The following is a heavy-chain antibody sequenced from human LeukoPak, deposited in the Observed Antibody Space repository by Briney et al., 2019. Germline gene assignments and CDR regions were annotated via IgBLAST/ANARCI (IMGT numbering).Heavy chain of an antibody. Sequence: GGSLRLSCAASGFTFSSYEMNWVRQAPGKGLEWVSYISSSGSTIYYADSVKGRFTISRDNAKNSLYLQMNSPRAEDTAVYYCARDVMYSSGWYGGFDYWGQGTLVTVSS. J-gene: IGHJ4*02. V-gene: IGHV3-48*03. CDR3: ARDVMYSSGWYGGFDY. D-gene: IGHD6-19*01. CDR1: GFTFSSYE. CDR2: ISSSGSTI.